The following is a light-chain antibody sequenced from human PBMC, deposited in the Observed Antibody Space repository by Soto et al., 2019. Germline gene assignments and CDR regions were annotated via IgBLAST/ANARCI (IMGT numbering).Light chain of an antibody. Sequence: QSALTQPASVSGSPGQSITISCTGTSGDIGGYNYVSWYQQYPGKAPKLIIYEVSNRPSGVSYRFSGSKSGNTASLTISGLQAEDEADYYCSSYTCGSTLVVFGGGTKLTVL. CDR2: EVS. V-gene: IGLV2-14*01. CDR3: SSYTCGSTLVV. J-gene: IGLJ2*01. CDR1: SGDIGGYNY.